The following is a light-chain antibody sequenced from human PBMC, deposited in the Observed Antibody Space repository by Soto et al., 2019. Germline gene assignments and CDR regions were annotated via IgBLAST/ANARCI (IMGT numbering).Light chain of an antibody. CDR2: DVS. CDR3: CSYAGSYTHVL. V-gene: IGLV2-11*01. J-gene: IGLJ2*01. Sequence: QSVLTQPRSVSGSPGQSVTISCTGTSSDIGGYNYVSWYQQHPGKAPKLMIYDVSERPSGVPDRFSASKSGNTASLTISGLQAEDEADYYGCSYAGSYTHVLFGGGTKVTVL. CDR1: SSDIGGYNY.